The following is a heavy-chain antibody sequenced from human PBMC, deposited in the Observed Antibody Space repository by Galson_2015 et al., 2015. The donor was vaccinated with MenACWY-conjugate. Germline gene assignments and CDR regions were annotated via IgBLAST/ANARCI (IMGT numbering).Heavy chain of an antibody. CDR1: GFSFDLYA. J-gene: IGHJ4*02. V-gene: IGHV3-30*11. CDR3: ATDRSTYIWYPFY. D-gene: IGHD1-1*01. CDR2: ISSDGSRK. Sequence: SLRLSCAASGFSFDLYAIHWVRQAPGKGLQWVAVISSDGSRKNYEDSVKGRFTISRDNSNKKVYLKINSLRSEDTAVYYCATDRSTYIWYPFYRGQGVPVPVSS.